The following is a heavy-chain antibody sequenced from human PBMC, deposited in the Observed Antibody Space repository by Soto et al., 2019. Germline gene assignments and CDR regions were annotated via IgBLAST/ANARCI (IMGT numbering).Heavy chain of an antibody. Sequence: GGSLRLSCAASGFTFSSYAMHWVRQAPGKGLEWVAVISYDGSNKYYADSVKDRFTISRDNSKNTLYLQMNSLRAEDTAVYYCARDWGLRYYFDYWGQGTLVTVSS. CDR3: ARDWGLRYYFDY. V-gene: IGHV3-30-3*01. J-gene: IGHJ4*02. D-gene: IGHD4-17*01. CDR2: ISYDGSNK. CDR1: GFTFSSYA.